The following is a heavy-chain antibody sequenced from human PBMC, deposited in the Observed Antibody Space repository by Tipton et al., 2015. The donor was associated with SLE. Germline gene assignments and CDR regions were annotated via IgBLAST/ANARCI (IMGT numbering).Heavy chain of an antibody. Sequence: TLSLTCAVNGGSFSGYYWSWIRQPPRKGLEWIGYIHYSGTTHDNPSLKSRVTMSVDMSKNQFSLRLTSVTATDTAVYYCAREVGSTWTPRFDYWGQGTLVTVSS. CDR3: AREVGSTWTPRFDY. CDR2: IHYSGTT. D-gene: IGHD6-13*01. J-gene: IGHJ4*02. CDR1: GGSFSGYY. V-gene: IGHV4-59*12.